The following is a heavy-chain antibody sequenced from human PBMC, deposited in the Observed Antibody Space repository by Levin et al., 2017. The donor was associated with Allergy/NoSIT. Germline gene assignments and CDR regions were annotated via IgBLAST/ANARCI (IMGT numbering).Heavy chain of an antibody. CDR3: AKGARGYCSGGSCYRFDY. CDR2: ISYDGSNK. J-gene: IGHJ4*02. V-gene: IGHV3-30-3*01. Sequence: GGSLRLSCAASGFTFSSYAMHWVRQAPGKGLEWVAVISYDGSNKYYADSVKGRFTISRDNSKNTLYLQMNSLRAEDTAVYYCAKGARGYCSGGSCYRFDYWGQGTLVTVSS. CDR1: GFTFSSYA. D-gene: IGHD2-15*01.